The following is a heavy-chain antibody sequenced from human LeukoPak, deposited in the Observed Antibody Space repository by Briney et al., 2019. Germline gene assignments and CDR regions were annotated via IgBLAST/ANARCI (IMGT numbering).Heavy chain of an antibody. V-gene: IGHV3-21*01. CDR1: GFTFSSYS. CDR3: ARQAVRPSRFDY. J-gene: IGHJ4*02. D-gene: IGHD3-10*01. CDR2: ISSSSTYI. Sequence: GGSLRLSCAASGFTFSSYSMNWVRQAPGKGLEWVSSISSSSTYIYYADSVKGRFTISRDNAKNSLYLQMNSLRAGDTAVYYCARQAVRPSRFDYWGQGTLVTVSS.